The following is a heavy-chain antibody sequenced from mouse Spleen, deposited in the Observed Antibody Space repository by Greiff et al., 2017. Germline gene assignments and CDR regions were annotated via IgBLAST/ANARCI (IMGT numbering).Heavy chain of an antibody. CDR1: GYTFTSYT. CDR2: INPSSGYT. J-gene: IGHJ3*01. D-gene: IGHD2-4*01. CDR3: ARSSYYDYDGFAY. V-gene: IGHV1-4*01. Sequence: VQRVESGAELARPGASVKMSCKASGYTFTSYTMHWVKQRPGQGLEWIGYINPSSGYTNYNQKFKDKATLTADKSSSTAYMQLSSLTSEDSAVYYCARSSYYDYDGFAYWGQGTLVTVSA.